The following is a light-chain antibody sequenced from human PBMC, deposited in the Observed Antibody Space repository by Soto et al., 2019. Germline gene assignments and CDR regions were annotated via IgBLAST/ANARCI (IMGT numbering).Light chain of an antibody. J-gene: IGKJ1*01. CDR2: GAS. CDR1: EVISSN. V-gene: IGKV1-9*01. CDR3: QQYDSYSAT. Sequence: QLTQSPSSLSASVGHRVTITCRASEVISSNLAWYQQKPGRAPTLLIFGASTLQTGVPSRFSGSGSGTEFTLTISSLQPDDFATYYCQQYDSYSATFGQGTKVDI.